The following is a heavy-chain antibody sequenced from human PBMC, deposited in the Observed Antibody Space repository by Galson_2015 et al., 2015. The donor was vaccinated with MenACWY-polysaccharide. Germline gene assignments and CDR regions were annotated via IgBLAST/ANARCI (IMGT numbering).Heavy chain of an antibody. CDR1: GFTFSSYV. Sequence: LRLSCAASGFTFSSYVMTWVRQAPGKGLEWVSSISSSNSYINYADSVKGRLTISRDNAKNSLYLQMNSLRAEDTAVYYCAREDGGGYYQLDYWGQGTLVTVSS. J-gene: IGHJ4*02. CDR2: ISSSNSYI. V-gene: IGHV3-21*01. CDR3: AREDGGGYYQLDY. D-gene: IGHD3-22*01.